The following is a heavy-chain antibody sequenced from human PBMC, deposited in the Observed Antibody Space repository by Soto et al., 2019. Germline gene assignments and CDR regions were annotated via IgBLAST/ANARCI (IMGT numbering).Heavy chain of an antibody. Sequence: PSETLCLTCTVSGGSIGSYYLSWIRQPPGKGLEWIGYIYYSGSTNYNPSLKSRVTISVDTSKNQFSLKLSSVTAADTAVYYCARHWGYYYGSGSSTRDAFDIWGQGTMVTVSS. CDR1: GGSIGSYY. D-gene: IGHD3-10*01. CDR2: IYYSGST. CDR3: ARHWGYYYGSGSSTRDAFDI. V-gene: IGHV4-59*08. J-gene: IGHJ3*02.